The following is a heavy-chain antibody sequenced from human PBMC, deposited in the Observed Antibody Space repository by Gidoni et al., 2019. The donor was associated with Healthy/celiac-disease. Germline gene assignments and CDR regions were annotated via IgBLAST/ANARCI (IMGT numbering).Heavy chain of an antibody. J-gene: IGHJ6*02. Sequence: EVQLVESGGGLVQPGRSLRLSCAASGFTFDDYAMHWVRQAPGKGLEWVSGISWNSGSIGYADSVKGRFTISRDNAKNSLYLQMNSLRAEDTALYYCAKAGRPYYYYYGMDVWGQGTTVTVSS. CDR3: AKAGRPYYYYYGMDV. V-gene: IGHV3-9*01. CDR2: ISWNSGSI. CDR1: GFTFDDYA.